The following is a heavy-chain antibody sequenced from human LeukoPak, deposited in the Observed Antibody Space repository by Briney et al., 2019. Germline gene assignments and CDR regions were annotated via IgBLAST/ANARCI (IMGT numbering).Heavy chain of an antibody. J-gene: IGHJ4*02. V-gene: IGHV3-7*04. D-gene: IGHD3-16*01. CDR1: GLTFCSYW. Sequence: GGSLRLSCAVSGLTFCSYWMTWVRQAPGKGLEWVAAIKYDGSETYYVDSVRGRFSISRDNAKNSLYLQMNSLSAEATAVYYCARDSTLSNYWGQGTLVTVSS. CDR3: ARDSTLSNY. CDR2: IKYDGSET.